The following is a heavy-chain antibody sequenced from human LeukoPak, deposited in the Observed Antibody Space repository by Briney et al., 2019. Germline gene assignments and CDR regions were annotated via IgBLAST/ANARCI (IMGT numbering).Heavy chain of an antibody. V-gene: IGHV1-2*02. CDR3: ARGFPDGNWNYFYFDY. CDR1: GYTFTGYY. D-gene: IGHD1-7*01. J-gene: IGHJ4*02. Sequence: ASVKVSCKASGYTFTGYYMHWVRQAPGQGLEWMGWINPNSGGTNYAQKFQGRVTMTRDTSISTAYMELSRLRSDDTAVYYCARGFPDGNWNYFYFDYWGQGTLVTVSS. CDR2: INPNSGGT.